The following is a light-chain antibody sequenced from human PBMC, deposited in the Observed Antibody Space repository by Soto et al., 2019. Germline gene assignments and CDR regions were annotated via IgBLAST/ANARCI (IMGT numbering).Light chain of an antibody. CDR2: GAS. CDR3: HQFATTRS. J-gene: IGKJ1*01. V-gene: IGKV3-20*01. CDR1: QSLSSSF. Sequence: DIVLTQSPGTLSLSPGQRATLSCRASQSLSSSFLAWYQQKPGQAPRLIIYGASSRAAGIPDRFSGSGSGTDFTLTISSLEPEDFAVYYCHQFATTRSFGQGTKVDIK.